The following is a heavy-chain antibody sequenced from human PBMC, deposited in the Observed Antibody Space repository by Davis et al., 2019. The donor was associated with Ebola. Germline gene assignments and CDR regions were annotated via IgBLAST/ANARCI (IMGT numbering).Heavy chain of an antibody. Sequence: SVKVSCKAFGGTFSSYAISWVRQAPGQGLEWMGGIIPIFGTANYAQKFQGRVTITADESTSTAYMELSSLRSEDTAVYYCARDLLTGTTWDYWGQGTLVTVSS. V-gene: IGHV1-69*13. J-gene: IGHJ4*02. CDR3: ARDLLTGTTWDY. CDR2: IIPIFGTA. D-gene: IGHD1-20*01. CDR1: GGTFSSYA.